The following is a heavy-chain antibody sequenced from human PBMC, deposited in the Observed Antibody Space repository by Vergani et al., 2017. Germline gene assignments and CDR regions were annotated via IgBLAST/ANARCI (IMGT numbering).Heavy chain of an antibody. J-gene: IGHJ3*02. D-gene: IGHD3-16*02. CDR3: ARGAFGGVIDAFDI. CDR1: GFTFSSYD. CDR2: IGTAGDT. V-gene: IGHV3-13*01. Sequence: EVQLVESGGGLVQPGGSLRLSCAASGFTFSSYDMHWVRQATGKGLEWVSAIGTAGDTYCPGSVKGRFTISRENAKNSLYLQMNSLRAGDTAVYYCARGAFGGVIDAFDIWGQGTMVTVSS.